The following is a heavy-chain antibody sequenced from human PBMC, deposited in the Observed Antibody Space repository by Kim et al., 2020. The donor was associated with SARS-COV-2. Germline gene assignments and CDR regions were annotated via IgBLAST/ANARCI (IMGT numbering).Heavy chain of an antibody. Sequence: GGSLRLSCAASGFTFSNYDMHWVRQATGKGLEWVSAIGTLGDTFYPDSVKGRFTISRQNAENSVYLQMDSLRAEDTAVYYCAKAGAARDTCGWLCAFDIRGQGTKVTVSS. J-gene: IGHJ3*02. CDR3: AKAGAARDTCGWLCAFDI. D-gene: IGHD6-19*01. V-gene: IGHV3-13*04. CDR2: IGTLGDT. CDR1: GFTFSNYD.